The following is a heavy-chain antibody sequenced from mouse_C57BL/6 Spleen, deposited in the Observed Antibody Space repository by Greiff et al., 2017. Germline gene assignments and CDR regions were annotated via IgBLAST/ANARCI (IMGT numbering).Heavy chain of an antibody. CDR1: GYTFTDYE. CDR2: IDPETGGT. CDR3: YYYSNYWFAY. D-gene: IGHD2-5*01. Sequence: QVQLKQSGAELVRPGASVTLSCKASGYTFTDYEMHWVKQTPVHGLEWIGAIDPETGGTAYNQKFKGKAILTADKSSSTAYMELLSLTSEDSAVYYCYYYSNYWFAYWGQGTLVTVSA. V-gene: IGHV1-15*01. J-gene: IGHJ3*01.